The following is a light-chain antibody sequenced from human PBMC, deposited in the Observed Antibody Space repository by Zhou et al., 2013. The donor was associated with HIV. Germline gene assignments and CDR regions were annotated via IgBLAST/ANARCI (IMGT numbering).Light chain of an antibody. CDR2: KAS. Sequence: DIQMTQSPSTLSASVGDRVTITCRASQSISSWLAWYQQKPGKAPKLLIYKASSLESGVPSRFSGSGSGTEFTLTISSLQSEDFAVYYCQQYGSSPPTTFGQGTRLDIK. CDR1: QSISSW. V-gene: IGKV1-5*03. J-gene: IGKJ5*01. CDR3: QQYGSSPPTT.